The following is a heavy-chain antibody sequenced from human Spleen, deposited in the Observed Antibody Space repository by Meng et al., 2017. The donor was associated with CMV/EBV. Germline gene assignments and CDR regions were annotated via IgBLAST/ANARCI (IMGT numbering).Heavy chain of an antibody. J-gene: IGHJ5*02. Sequence: GESLKISCAAYGFKFDDYAMHWVRQVPGKGLDWVSPINWSGGGTKYADSVKGRFTISRDNTKNSLYLQMNGLRTEDTALYYCVKGHDFWSDFPDLWGQGTLVTVSS. D-gene: IGHD3-3*01. V-gene: IGHV3-43*01. CDR2: INWSGGGT. CDR1: GFKFDDYA. CDR3: VKGHDFWSDFPDL.